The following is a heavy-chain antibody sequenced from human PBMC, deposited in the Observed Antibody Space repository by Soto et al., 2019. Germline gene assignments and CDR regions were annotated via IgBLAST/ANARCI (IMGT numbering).Heavy chain of an antibody. Sequence: QMQLQESDPGLVKPSETLSLTCTVSGGSISSSSYYWGWIRQPPGKGLEWIGSIYYSGSTYYNPSLKSRVTIYVDTSKNQVSLKLSSVTAADTAVYYCARLSSGWYRHPYYGMDVWGQGTTVTVSS. J-gene: IGHJ6*02. CDR1: GGSISSSSYY. D-gene: IGHD6-19*01. CDR3: ARLSSGWYRHPYYGMDV. V-gene: IGHV4-39*01. CDR2: IYYSGST.